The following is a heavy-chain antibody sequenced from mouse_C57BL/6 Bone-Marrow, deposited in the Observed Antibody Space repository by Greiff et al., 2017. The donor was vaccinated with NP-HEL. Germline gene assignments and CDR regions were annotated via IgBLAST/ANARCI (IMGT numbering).Heavy chain of an antibody. Sequence: QVQLKQPGAELVKPGASVKLSCKASGYTFTSYWMHWVKQRPGRGLEWIGRIDPNSGGTTYNEKFKSKATLTVDKPSSTAYMQLSSLTSEDSAVYYCARPGELGRHWYCDVWGTGTTVTVSS. CDR2: IDPNSGGT. V-gene: IGHV1-72*01. CDR1: GYTFTSYW. CDR3: ARPGELGRHWYCDV. D-gene: IGHD4-1*01. J-gene: IGHJ1*03.